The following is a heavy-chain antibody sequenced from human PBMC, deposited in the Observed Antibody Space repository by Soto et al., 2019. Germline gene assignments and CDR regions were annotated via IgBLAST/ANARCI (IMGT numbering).Heavy chain of an antibody. J-gene: IGHJ4*02. Sequence: GGSLRLSCAASGFTFSSYSMNWVRQAPGKGLEWVSSISSSSSYIYYADSVKGRFTISRDNAKNSLYLQMNSLRAEDTAVYYCASTIAVAGTTHLFDYWGQGTLVTVPQ. D-gene: IGHD6-19*01. CDR1: GFTFSSYS. V-gene: IGHV3-21*01. CDR3: ASTIAVAGTTHLFDY. CDR2: ISSSSSYI.